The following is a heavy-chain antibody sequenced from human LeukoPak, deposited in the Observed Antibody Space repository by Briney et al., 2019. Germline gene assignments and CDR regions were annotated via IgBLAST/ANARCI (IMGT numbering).Heavy chain of an antibody. V-gene: IGHV3-30*04. Sequence: GGSLRLSCEASGFTFRTYAMHWVRQAPGRGLEWVAIISYDGTNEYYPDSVKGRFTISRDNSKSTLFLQMTSLRAEDTAVYYRARDTGSMGSKTYFGINIRFDPWGQGTLVTVSS. J-gene: IGHJ5*02. D-gene: IGHD3-10*01. CDR1: GFTFRTYA. CDR3: ARDTGSMGSKTYFGINIRFDP. CDR2: ISYDGTNE.